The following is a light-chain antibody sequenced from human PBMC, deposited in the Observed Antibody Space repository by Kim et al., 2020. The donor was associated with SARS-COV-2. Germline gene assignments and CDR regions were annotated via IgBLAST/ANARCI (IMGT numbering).Light chain of an antibody. J-gene: IGKJ4*01. Sequence: ASVGDRVTITCRASQGISNNLAWYQQKPGKVPKLLISGASTSRSGVPSRCSGGGSGTDFTLTISSLQPEDVGTYYCQQYKSVPLTFGGGTKVDIK. CDR1: QGISNN. CDR2: GAS. V-gene: IGKV1-27*01. CDR3: QQYKSVPLT.